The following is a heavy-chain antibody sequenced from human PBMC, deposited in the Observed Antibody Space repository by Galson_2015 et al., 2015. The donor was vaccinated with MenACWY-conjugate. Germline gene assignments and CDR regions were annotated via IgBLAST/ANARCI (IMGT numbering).Heavy chain of an antibody. V-gene: IGHV6-1*01. CDR2: TYYRSKWYN. D-gene: IGHD4-23*01. Sequence: CAISGDSVSSHSAAWHWLRQSPSRGLEWLGRTYYRSKWYNDYAVSVKGRITINPDTSKNQFSLQLNSVTPEDTAVYYRARGGYGGNSHFDYWGQGTLVTVSS. J-gene: IGHJ4*02. CDR3: ARGGYGGNSHFDY. CDR1: GDSVSSHSAA.